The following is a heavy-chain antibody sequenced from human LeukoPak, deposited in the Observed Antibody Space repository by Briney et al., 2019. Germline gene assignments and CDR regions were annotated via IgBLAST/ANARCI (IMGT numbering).Heavy chain of an antibody. CDR2: ISWDGGAT. Sequence: PGGSLRLSCAASRFTFDDYSIHWVRQPPGKGLEWISLISWDGGATYYAASVKGRFTVSRDKSKNSLFLQMNSVITEDTAFYYCTKVARNSSWPYFDSWGQGTLVTVSS. CDR1: RFTFDDYS. J-gene: IGHJ4*02. D-gene: IGHD3-22*01. V-gene: IGHV3-43*01. CDR3: TKVARNSSWPYFDS.